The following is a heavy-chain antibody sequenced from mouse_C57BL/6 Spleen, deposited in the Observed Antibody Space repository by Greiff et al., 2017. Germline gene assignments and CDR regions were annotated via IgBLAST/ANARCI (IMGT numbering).Heavy chain of an antibody. CDR1: GYTFTSYW. V-gene: IGHV1-55*01. J-gene: IGHJ1*03. D-gene: IGHD2-3*01. CDR2: IYPGSGST. Sequence: VQLQQPGAELVKPGASVKMSCTASGYTFTSYWITWVKQRPGHGLEWIGDIYPGSGSTNYNEKFKSKATLTVDTSSSTAYMQLSSLTSEYSAVYYCARDGYDRFRYFDVWGTGTTVTVAS. CDR3: ARDGYDRFRYFDV.